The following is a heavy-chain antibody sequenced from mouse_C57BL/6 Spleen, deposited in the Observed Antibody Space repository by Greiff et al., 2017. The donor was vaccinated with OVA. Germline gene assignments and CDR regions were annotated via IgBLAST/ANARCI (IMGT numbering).Heavy chain of an antibody. CDR3: ARGGPRGFAY. V-gene: IGHV5-17*01. Sequence: DVMLVESGGGLVKPGGSLKLSCAASGFTFSDYGMHWVRQAPEKGLEWVAYISSGSSTIYYADTVKGRFTISRDNAKNTLFLQMTSLRSEDTAMYYCARGGPRGFAYWGQGTLVTVSA. CDR2: ISSGSSTI. J-gene: IGHJ3*01. CDR1: GFTFSDYG.